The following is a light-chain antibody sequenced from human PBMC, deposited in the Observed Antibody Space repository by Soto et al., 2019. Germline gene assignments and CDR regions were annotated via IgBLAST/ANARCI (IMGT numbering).Light chain of an antibody. V-gene: IGLV2-14*01. CDR2: EVT. J-gene: IGLJ1*01. CDR1: SSDVGAYNF. CDR3: SAYTVSRTYV. Sequence: QSVLTHPASVSGSPEQSITISCTGTSSDVGAYNFVSWHQQHPGQAPNLIIYEVTDRPSGVSNRCSGSTSGNPASLTISGLQGEDEADYYCSAYTVSRTYVFGTGTKVTVL.